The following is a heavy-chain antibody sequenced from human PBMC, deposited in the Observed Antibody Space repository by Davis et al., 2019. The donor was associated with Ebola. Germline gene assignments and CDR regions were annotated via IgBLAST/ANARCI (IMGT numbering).Heavy chain of an antibody. CDR3: WRTLGLGHDY. V-gene: IGHV3-15*01. Sequence: GESLKISCAASGFTFSNAWMSWVRQAPGKGLEWVGRIKSKTDGGTTDYAAPVKGRFTISRDDSKNTLYLQMNSLKTEDTAVDYCWRTLGLGHDYWGQGTLVTVSS. CDR2: IKSKTDGGTT. CDR1: GFTFSNAW. D-gene: IGHD1-7*01. J-gene: IGHJ4*02.